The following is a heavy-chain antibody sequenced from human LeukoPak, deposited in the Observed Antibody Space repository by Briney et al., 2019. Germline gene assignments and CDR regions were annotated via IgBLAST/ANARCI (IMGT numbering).Heavy chain of an antibody. CDR1: GYTFTGYY. V-gene: IGHV1-2*02. Sequence: ASVKVSCKASGYTFTGYYMHWVRQAPGQGLEWMGWINPNSGGTNYAQKFQGRVTMTRDTSISTAYMELSRLRSDDTAVYYCAREGTTGTTDSWFDPWGQGTLVTVSS. CDR2: INPNSGGT. CDR3: AREGTTGTTDSWFDP. J-gene: IGHJ5*02. D-gene: IGHD1-1*01.